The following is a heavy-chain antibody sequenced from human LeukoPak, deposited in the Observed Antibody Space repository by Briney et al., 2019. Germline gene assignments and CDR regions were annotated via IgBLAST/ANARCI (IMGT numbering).Heavy chain of an antibody. Sequence: PGGSLRLSCAASGFIFSSYAMSWVRQAPGKGLEWISSVGVSDGGTKYGDSVNGRFTVSRDNSKNTVYLQMNSPRPEDTAVYFCAKDSGSYRYFDSWGQGTLVTVSS. D-gene: IGHD3-16*02. CDR3: AKDSGSYRYFDS. V-gene: IGHV3-23*01. J-gene: IGHJ4*02. CDR1: GFIFSSYA. CDR2: VGVSDGGT.